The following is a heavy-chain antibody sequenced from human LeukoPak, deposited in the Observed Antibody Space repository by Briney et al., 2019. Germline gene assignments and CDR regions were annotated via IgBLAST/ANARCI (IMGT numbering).Heavy chain of an antibody. CDR2: INHIGST. CDR3: ARERDIVVVPAARWGSWFDP. V-gene: IGHV4-34*01. D-gene: IGHD2-2*01. CDR1: GGSFSGYC. J-gene: IGHJ5*02. Sequence: SETLSLTCAVSGGSFSGYCWTWIRQPPGQGLEWIGEINHIGSTNYNPSLKSRVTISVDTSKNQFSLKLSSVTAADTAVYYCARERDIVVVPAARWGSWFDPWGQGTLVTVSS.